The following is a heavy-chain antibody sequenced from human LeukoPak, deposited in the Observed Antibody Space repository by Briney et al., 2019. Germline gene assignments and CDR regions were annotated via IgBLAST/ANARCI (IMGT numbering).Heavy chain of an antibody. V-gene: IGHV3-66*01. J-gene: IGHJ4*02. CDR2: IYSGGST. Sequence: GGSLRLSCAASGFTFSSYAMSWVRQAPGKGLEWVSVIYSGGSTYYADSVKGRFTISRDNSKNTLYLQMNSLRAEDAAVYYCARGSSYYYDSSGQWDFDYWGQGTLVTVSS. CDR3: ARGSSYYYDSSGQWDFDY. CDR1: GFTFSSYA. D-gene: IGHD3-22*01.